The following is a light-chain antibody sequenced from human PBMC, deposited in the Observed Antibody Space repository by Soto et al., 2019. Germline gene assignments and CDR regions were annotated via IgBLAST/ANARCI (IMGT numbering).Light chain of an antibody. CDR3: HQYAVSPLT. CDR2: DAS. Sequence: ESVLTQSPGTLSLSPGESATLSCRASQRVGRNYLAWFQHKPDQAPRLLIYDASNRATGVPDRFSGSGSGTDFTLSVTRLEHEDFAVYYCHQYAVSPLTFGGGTTVEIK. V-gene: IGKV3-20*01. J-gene: IGKJ4*01. CDR1: QRVGRNY.